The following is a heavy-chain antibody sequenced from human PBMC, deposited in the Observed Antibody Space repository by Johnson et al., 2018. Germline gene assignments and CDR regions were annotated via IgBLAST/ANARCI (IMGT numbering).Heavy chain of an antibody. CDR2: IVVGSGNT. D-gene: IGHD4-17*01. CDR1: GFTFTSSA. V-gene: IGHV1-58*01. J-gene: IGHJ3*02. Sequence: QLVETGPEVKKPGTSVKVSCKASGFTFTSSAVQWVRQARGQRLEWIGWIVVGSGNTNYAQKFQERVTITRDMSTSTAYMELSSLRSEETAVYYCAADLAWVTTNRGAFEIWGQGTMVTVAS. CDR3: AADLAWVTTNRGAFEI.